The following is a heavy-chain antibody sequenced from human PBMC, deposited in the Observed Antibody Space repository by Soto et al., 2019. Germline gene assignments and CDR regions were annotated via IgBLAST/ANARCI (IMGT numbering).Heavy chain of an antibody. Sequence: QVQLQQWGAGLLKPSETLSLTCAVYGGSFSGYYWSWIRQPPGKGLEWIGEINHSGSTNYNPSLKSREPMSVDTCKTQFSLKLSSVTDPDTAVYYCARAGPRWLQDFFDYWGQGTLVTVSS. CDR2: INHSGST. CDR1: GGSFSGYY. J-gene: IGHJ4*02. CDR3: ARAGPRWLQDFFDY. V-gene: IGHV4-34*01. D-gene: IGHD5-12*01.